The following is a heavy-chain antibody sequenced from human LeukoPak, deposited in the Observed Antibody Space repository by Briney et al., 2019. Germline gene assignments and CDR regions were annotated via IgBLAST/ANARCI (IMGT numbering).Heavy chain of an antibody. V-gene: IGHV1-2*02. CDR2: INPNNGGT. J-gene: IGHJ4*02. CDR3: ARDPAVAGKFDY. CDR1: GYTFTVYY. Sequence: ASVTVSCTASGYTFTVYYMHWVRQAPGQGLEWMGWINPNNGGTKFAQKFQGRVTMTRDTSISTAYMELTRLRSDDTAVYYCARDPAVAGKFDYWGQGNLVTVSS. D-gene: IGHD6-19*01.